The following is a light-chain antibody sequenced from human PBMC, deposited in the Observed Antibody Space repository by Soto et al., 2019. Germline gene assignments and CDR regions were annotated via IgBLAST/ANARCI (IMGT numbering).Light chain of an antibody. Sequence: DIQMTQSPSTLSASVGDRVTITCRASQSISSWLAWYQQKPGKAPKLLIYKASSLESGVPSRFSGSGSGTEFTLTISSLQPEDFATYYCQQSYSTPQTFGQGTKVDIK. CDR2: KAS. CDR3: QQSYSTPQT. J-gene: IGKJ1*01. V-gene: IGKV1-5*03. CDR1: QSISSW.